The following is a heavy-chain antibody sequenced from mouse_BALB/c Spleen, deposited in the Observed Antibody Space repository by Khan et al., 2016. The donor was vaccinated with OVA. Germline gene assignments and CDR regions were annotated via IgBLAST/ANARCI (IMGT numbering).Heavy chain of an antibody. D-gene: IGHD2-10*02. J-gene: IGHJ3*01. V-gene: IGHV1-81*01. CDR2: IYPGSDNT. CDR3: ARSGYGTFAY. Sequence: QVQLQQSGPELVKPGASVKMSCKASGYTFTDYIINWVKQRTGQGLEWIGDIYPGSDNTYYNEKFKGKATLTADKSSNTVYMQLSSLTSEDSAGYFCARSGYGTFAYWGQGTLVTVSA. CDR1: GYTFTDYI.